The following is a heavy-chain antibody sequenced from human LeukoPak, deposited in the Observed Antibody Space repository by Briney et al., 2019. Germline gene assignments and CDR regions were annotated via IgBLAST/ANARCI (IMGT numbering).Heavy chain of an antibody. CDR2: ISYDGSNK. CDR1: GFTFSSYG. J-gene: IGHJ4*02. Sequence: GRSLRLSCSASGFTFSSYGMYWVRQAPGKGLEWVAVISYDGSNKYYADSVKGRFTISRDNSKNTLYLQMNSLRAEDTAVYYCAKILPDTVTADYWGQGTLVTVSS. V-gene: IGHV3-30*18. D-gene: IGHD4-11*01. CDR3: AKILPDTVTADY.